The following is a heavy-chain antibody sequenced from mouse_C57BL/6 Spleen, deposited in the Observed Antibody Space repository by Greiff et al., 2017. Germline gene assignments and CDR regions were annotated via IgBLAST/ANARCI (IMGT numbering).Heavy chain of an antibody. V-gene: IGHV1-26*01. CDR2: INPNNGGT. CDR3: ARRGIYYYGSSLDY. Sequence: VQLQQSGPELVKPGASVKISCKASGYTFTDYYMNWVKQSHGKSLEWIGDINPNNGGTSYNQKFKGKATLTVDKSSSTAYMELRSLTSEDSAVYYCARRGIYYYGSSLDYWGQGTTLTVSS. CDR1: GYTFTDYY. J-gene: IGHJ2*01. D-gene: IGHD1-1*01.